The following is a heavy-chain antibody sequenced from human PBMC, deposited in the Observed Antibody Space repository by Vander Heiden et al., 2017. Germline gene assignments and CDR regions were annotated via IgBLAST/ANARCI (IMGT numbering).Heavy chain of an antibody. Sequence: EVQLVQSGAEVKKPGESLRISCTTSGYSFTTYWITWVRQMPGKGLEWIGRIEPTDAHTKYSPSFQGHVTISADKSISTAYLQWSSLKASDTAMYYCARQDSSRYFYYGLDVWGQGTTVAVSS. CDR2: IEPTDAHT. CDR1: GYSFTTYW. J-gene: IGHJ6*02. V-gene: IGHV5-10-1*03. CDR3: ARQDSSRYFYYGLDV. D-gene: IGHD6-13*01.